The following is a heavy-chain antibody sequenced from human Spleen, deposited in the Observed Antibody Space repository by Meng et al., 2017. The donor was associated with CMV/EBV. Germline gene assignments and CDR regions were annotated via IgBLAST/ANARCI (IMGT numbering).Heavy chain of an antibody. CDR3: ARSGKYYDFWSGYTYGMDV. CDR2: MCCSGRT. Sequence: GSLRLSCNVSGGSISRSSYCWGWIRQPPGKGLEWIGTMCCSGRTYCNPSLKSRVTTSVDTSNNQSSLQLSSVTAADTAVYYCARSGKYYDFWSGYTYGMDVWGQGTTVTVSS. J-gene: IGHJ6*02. D-gene: IGHD3-3*01. CDR1: GGSISRSSYC. V-gene: IGHV4-39*01.